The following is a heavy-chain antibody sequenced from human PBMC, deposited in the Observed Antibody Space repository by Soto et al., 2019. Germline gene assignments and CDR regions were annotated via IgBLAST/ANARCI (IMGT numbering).Heavy chain of an antibody. Sequence: QVQLVQSGAEVKKPGASVKVSCTASGYTFTSYYMHWVRQAPGQGLECMGIINPSGGSTSYAQKFQGRVNMTRDTSTSTVYMELGSLRSEDTAVYYCVRADGSGRWWFDPWGQGTLVTVSS. D-gene: IGHD3-10*01. J-gene: IGHJ5*02. CDR3: VRADGSGRWWFDP. CDR1: GYTFTSYY. V-gene: IGHV1-46*01. CDR2: INPSGGST.